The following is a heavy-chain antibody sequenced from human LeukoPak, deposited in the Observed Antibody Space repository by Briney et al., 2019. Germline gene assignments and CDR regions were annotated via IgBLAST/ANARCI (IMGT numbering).Heavy chain of an antibody. CDR2: IYTSGST. D-gene: IGHD6-6*01. V-gene: IGHV4-4*07. J-gene: IGHJ3*02. Sequence: SETLSLTCTVSGGSISSYYWSWIRRPAGKGLEWIGRIYTSGSTNYNPSLKSRVTMSVDTSKNQFSLKLSSVTAADTAVYYCARGAGSSSPGRAAFIIWAKGQWSPSLQ. CDR3: ARGAGSSSPGRAAFII. CDR1: GGSISSYY.